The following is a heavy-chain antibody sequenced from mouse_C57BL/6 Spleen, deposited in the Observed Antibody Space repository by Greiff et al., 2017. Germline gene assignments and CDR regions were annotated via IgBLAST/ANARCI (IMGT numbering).Heavy chain of an antibody. CDR3: ARGNRDYFDY. D-gene: IGHD2-1*01. V-gene: IGHV2-6*03. Sequence: VHLVESGPGLVAPSQSLSITCTVSGFSLTSYGVHWVRQPPGQGLEWLVVIWSDGSTTYNSALKSRLSISKDNSKSQVFLKMNSIQTDDTAMYYCARGNRDYFDYWGQGTTLTVSS. J-gene: IGHJ2*01. CDR1: GFSLTSYG. CDR2: IWSDGST.